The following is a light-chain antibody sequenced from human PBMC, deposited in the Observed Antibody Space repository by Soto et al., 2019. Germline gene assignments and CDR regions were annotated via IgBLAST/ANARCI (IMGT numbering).Light chain of an antibody. Sequence: DIQMTQSPSSVSASVGDRVTITCRASQDISSWLAWYQQKPGKAPNLLIYAASSLQSGVPSRFSGSGSGTDFTLTVSRLQPEDFATYYCQQANSFPRTFGQGTKVEIK. J-gene: IGKJ1*01. CDR2: AAS. CDR1: QDISSW. CDR3: QQANSFPRT. V-gene: IGKV1-12*01.